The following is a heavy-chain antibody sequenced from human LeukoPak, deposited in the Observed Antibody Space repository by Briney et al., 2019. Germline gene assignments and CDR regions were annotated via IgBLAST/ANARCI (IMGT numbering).Heavy chain of an antibody. V-gene: IGHV3-7*01. D-gene: IGHD1-26*01. CDR1: GFTFSSYA. J-gene: IGHJ4*02. CDR2: IKQDGSEK. CDR3: ARSGSDFDC. Sequence: GGSLRLSCAASGFTFSSYAMSWVRQAPGKGLEWVANIKQDGSEKNYVDSVKGRFTISRDNAKNSQYLQINSLRVEDTAVYYCARSGSDFDCWGQGTLVSVSS.